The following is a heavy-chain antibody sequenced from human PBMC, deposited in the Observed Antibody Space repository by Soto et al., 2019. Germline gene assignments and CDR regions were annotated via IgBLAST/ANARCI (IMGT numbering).Heavy chain of an antibody. CDR3: ARDGKSGRTFDP. Sequence: LRLSCAASGFTFRTYTMNWVRQAPGKGLEWVSSISSGSSYIYYADSVKGRFTISRDNAKNTLYLQMNSLRAEDTAVYYCARDGKSGRTFDPWGQGTLVTVSS. V-gene: IGHV3-21*01. D-gene: IGHD3-3*01. J-gene: IGHJ5*02. CDR2: ISSGSSYI. CDR1: GFTFRTYT.